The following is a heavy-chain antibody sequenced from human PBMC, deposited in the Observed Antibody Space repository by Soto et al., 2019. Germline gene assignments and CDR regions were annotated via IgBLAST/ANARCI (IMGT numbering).Heavy chain of an antibody. J-gene: IGHJ4*02. D-gene: IGHD2-2*01. Sequence: PSETLSLTCTVSGGSISSYYWSWIRQPPGKGLEWIGYIYYSGSTNYNPSLKSRVTISVDTSKNQFSLKLSSVTAADTAVYYCARVGCSSTSCRFDYWGQGTLVTVSS. CDR2: IYYSGST. V-gene: IGHV4-59*01. CDR1: GGSISSYY. CDR3: ARVGCSSTSCRFDY.